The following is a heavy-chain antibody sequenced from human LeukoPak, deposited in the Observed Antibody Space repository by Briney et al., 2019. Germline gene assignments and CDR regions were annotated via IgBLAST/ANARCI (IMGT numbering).Heavy chain of an antibody. Sequence: SQTLSLTCAISGDSVSSNSATWNWISPSPSRGLEWLGRTYYRSKWFNDYAVSVTSRITVNPDTSKNQFSLQLSSVTPEDTAVYFCARGNYYFDYWGQGTQLTVSS. J-gene: IGHJ4*02. CDR3: ARGNYYFDY. CDR2: TYYRSKWFN. V-gene: IGHV6-1*01. CDR1: GDSVSSNSAT.